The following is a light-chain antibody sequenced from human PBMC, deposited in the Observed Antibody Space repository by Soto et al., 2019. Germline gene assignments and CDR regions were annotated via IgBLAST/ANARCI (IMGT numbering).Light chain of an antibody. J-gene: IGLJ1*01. CDR2: GNS. Sequence: QSVLTQPPSVSGAPGQRVTISCTGSSSNIGAGYDVHWYQQLPGTAPKLLIYGNSNRPSGVPDRFSGSKSGTSASLAITGLQAEDEADYYCPSYDSCLSGYVFGTGTKLTVL. CDR1: SSNIGAGYD. CDR3: PSYDSCLSGYV. V-gene: IGLV1-40*01.